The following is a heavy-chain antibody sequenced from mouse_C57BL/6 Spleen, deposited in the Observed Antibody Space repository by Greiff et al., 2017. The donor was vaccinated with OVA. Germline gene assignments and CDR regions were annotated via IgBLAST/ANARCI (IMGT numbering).Heavy chain of an antibody. CDR1: GFTFSDYG. J-gene: IGHJ4*01. CDR2: ISSGSSTI. V-gene: IGHV5-17*01. Sequence: EVKVVESGGGLVKPGGSLKLSCAASGFTFSDYGMHWVRQAPEKGLEWVAYISSGSSTIYYADTVKGRFTISRDNAKNNLFLQMTSLRSEAAAMYYCARPRDDYDGAMDYWGQGTSVTVSS. D-gene: IGHD2-4*01. CDR3: ARPRDDYDGAMDY.